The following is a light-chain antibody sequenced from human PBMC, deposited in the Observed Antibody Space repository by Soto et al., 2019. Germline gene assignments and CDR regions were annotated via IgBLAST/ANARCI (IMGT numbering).Light chain of an antibody. CDR2: DTS. CDR1: QDIRKQ. Sequence: DIQMAQSPSSLSAFIGDRVTVTCQASQDIRKQLNWYRLAPGKAPQLLIYDTSNLERGVPSRFSGSGSCTEFTSAISRLQAVDVATSYCQHFASLPYTFGPGTKL. CDR3: QHFASLPYT. V-gene: IGKV1-33*01. J-gene: IGKJ2*01.